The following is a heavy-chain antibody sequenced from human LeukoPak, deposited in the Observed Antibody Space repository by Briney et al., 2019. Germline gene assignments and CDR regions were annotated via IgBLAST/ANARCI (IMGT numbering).Heavy chain of an antibody. CDR3: ARGVQKSGWYLDS. CDR1: GGSFSDYY. V-gene: IGHV4-34*01. CDR2: TSHIGNA. Sequence: SETLSLTCGVHGGSFSDYYWTWIRQPPGRGLEWIGETSHIGNAIYSPSLTSRVTISIDTSHNQFSLKLTSVTAADTALYYCARGVQKSGWYLDSWGQGTLVTVSS. J-gene: IGHJ4*02. D-gene: IGHD6-19*01.